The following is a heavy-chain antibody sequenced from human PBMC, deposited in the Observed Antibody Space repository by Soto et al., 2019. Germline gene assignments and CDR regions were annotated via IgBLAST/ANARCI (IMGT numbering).Heavy chain of an antibody. J-gene: IGHJ5*02. V-gene: IGHV3-23*01. Sequence: GGSLRLPCAASGFTFSSYAMSWVRQAPGKGLEWVSAISGSGGSKYYADSVKGRFTISRDNSKNTLYLQMNSLRAEDTAVYYCAKEFRAITWFDPWGQGTLVTVSS. CDR2: ISGSGGSK. CDR3: AKEFRAITWFDP. CDR1: GFTFSSYA. D-gene: IGHD5-12*01.